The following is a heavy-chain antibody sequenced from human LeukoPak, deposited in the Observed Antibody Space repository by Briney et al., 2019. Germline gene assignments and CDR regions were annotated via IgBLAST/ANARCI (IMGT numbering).Heavy chain of an antibody. Sequence: GESLKISCKGSGYLFTHYHIAWVRRMPGRGLEWMGIMFPGHSITTYSPSFQGHITMSVDNSVATAHLQLNSLKASDTAIYYCARGGVEVDNRFYYDYWGQGTLVSVSS. CDR2: MFPGHSIT. J-gene: IGHJ4*02. CDR3: ARGGVEVDNRFYYDY. D-gene: IGHD5-12*01. CDR1: GYLFTHYH. V-gene: IGHV5-51*01.